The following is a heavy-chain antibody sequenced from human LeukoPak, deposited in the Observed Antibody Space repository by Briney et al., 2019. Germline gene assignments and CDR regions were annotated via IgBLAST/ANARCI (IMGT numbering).Heavy chain of an antibody. CDR2: ISSSGSTI. D-gene: IGHD3-3*01. CDR1: GFTFSSYE. J-gene: IGHJ3*02. CDR3: ATSAAHYDFWRGLYAFDI. Sequence: GGSLRLSCAASGFTFSSYEMNWVRQAPGKGLEWVSYISSSGSTIYYADSVKGRFTISRDNAKNSLYLHMNSLRAEDTAVYYCATSAAHYDFWRGLYAFDIWDQGTMATVSS. V-gene: IGHV3-48*03.